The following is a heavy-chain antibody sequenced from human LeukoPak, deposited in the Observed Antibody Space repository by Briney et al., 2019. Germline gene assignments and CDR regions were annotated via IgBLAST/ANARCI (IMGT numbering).Heavy chain of an antibody. J-gene: IGHJ4*02. CDR3: TTAPTTVTTGPFDY. CDR1: GFTFSSYA. CDR2: IKSKTDGGTT. D-gene: IGHD4-17*01. Sequence: GGSLRLSCAASGFTFSSYAMSWVRQAPGKGLEWVGRIKSKTDGGTTDYAAPVKGRFTISRDDSKNTLYLQMNSLKTEDTAVYYCTTAPTTVTTGPFDYWGQGTLVTVSS. V-gene: IGHV3-15*01.